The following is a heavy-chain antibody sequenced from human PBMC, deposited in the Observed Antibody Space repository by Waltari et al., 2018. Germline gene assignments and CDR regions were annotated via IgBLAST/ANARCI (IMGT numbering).Heavy chain of an antibody. CDR3: ARGRWGSRGYYFDY. V-gene: IGHV3-7*01. CDR1: GFTFSSYW. D-gene: IGHD3-10*01. CDR2: IKEVVSEK. J-gene: IGHJ4*02. Sequence: EVQLVESGGGLVQPGGSLRLSCAASGFTFSSYWMSWVRQAPGKGVAWVASIKEVVSEKYYVDSLKGRFTISRDNAKNSLYLQMNSLRAEDTAVYYCARGRWGSRGYYFDYWGQGSLVTVSS.